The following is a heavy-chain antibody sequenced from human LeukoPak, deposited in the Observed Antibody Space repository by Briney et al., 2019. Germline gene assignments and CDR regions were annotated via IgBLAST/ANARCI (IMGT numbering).Heavy chain of an antibody. J-gene: IGHJ4*02. D-gene: IGHD4-23*01. CDR2: IYYSGST. CDR1: GGSISSYY. Sequence: SETLPLTCTVSGGSISSYYWSWIRQPPGKGLEWIGYIYYSGSTNYNPSLKSRVTISVDTSKNQFSLKLSSVTAADTAVYYCARAPDFDYGGIDYWGQGTLVTVSS. CDR3: ARAPDFDYGGIDY. V-gene: IGHV4-59*08.